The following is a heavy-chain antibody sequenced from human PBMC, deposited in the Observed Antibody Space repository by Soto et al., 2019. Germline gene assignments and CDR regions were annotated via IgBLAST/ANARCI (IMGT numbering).Heavy chain of an antibody. J-gene: IGHJ4*02. CDR1: GFTFRNYA. D-gene: IGHD2-2*01. V-gene: IGHV3-23*01. Sequence: EVQLLESGGGLVQPGGSLRLSCAASGFTFRNYAMSWARQAPGKGLEWVSAISGSGGTTHYADSVKGRFTISRDNSKNTLYLQMNSLRVEDTAVYYCPKDRSSTSCYAFDYWGQGSLVTVSS. CDR2: ISGSGGTT. CDR3: PKDRSSTSCYAFDY.